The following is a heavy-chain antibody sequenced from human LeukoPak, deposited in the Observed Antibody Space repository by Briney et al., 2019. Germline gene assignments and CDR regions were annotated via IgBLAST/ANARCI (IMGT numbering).Heavy chain of an antibody. Sequence: SVKVSCKASGYTFTGYYMHWVRQAPGQGLEWMGRIIPIFGIANYAQKFQGRVTITADKSTSTAYMELSSLRSEDTAVYYCAREDTTYYDFWSGYKPLDYWGQGTLVTVSS. CDR1: GYTFTGYY. CDR3: AREDTTYYDFWSGYKPLDY. V-gene: IGHV1-69*04. CDR2: IIPIFGIA. D-gene: IGHD3-3*01. J-gene: IGHJ4*02.